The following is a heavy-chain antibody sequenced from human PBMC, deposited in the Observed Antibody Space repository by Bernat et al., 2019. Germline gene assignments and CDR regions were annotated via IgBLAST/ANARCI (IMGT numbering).Heavy chain of an antibody. CDR2: ISASGGST. CDR1: GFTFDDYA. CDR3: AKGSGSYSLVPIDY. V-gene: IGHV3-23*04. D-gene: IGHD1-26*01. Sequence: EVQLVESGGGLVQPGRSLRLSCAASGFTFDDYAMHWVRQAPGKGLEWVSGISASGGSTYYADSVKGRFTISRDNSKNTLYLQMNSLRAEDTAVYYCAKGSGSYSLVPIDYWGQGTLVTVSS. J-gene: IGHJ4*02.